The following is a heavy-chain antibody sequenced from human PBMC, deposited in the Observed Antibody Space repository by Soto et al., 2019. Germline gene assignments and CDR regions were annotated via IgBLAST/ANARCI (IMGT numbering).Heavy chain of an antibody. V-gene: IGHV3-30*18. Sequence: QVQLVESGGGVVQPGRSLRLSCAASGFTFNNYGMHWVRQAPGKGLEWVAVISYDGSIQYYADSVKGRFTISRDNSKNTLFLQMNSLRVEDTAVYYCAKEVSPYRSPYAYWGQVTLVTVSS. J-gene: IGHJ4*02. D-gene: IGHD2-2*01. CDR2: ISYDGSIQ. CDR3: AKEVSPYRSPYAY. CDR1: GFTFNNYG.